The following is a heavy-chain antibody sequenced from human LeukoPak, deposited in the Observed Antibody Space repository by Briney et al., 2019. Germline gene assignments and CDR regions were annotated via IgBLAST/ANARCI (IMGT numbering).Heavy chain of an antibody. CDR2: IYNTGSA. Sequence: PSETLSLTCAVSGGSISSGTHYWNWIRQHPGQGLEWIGHIYNTGSAYYNPSLMSRVSISIDTSENQFSLKLSSVTAADTAVYYCASTHCASPSCYSYYYSGLDVWGQGTTVIVSS. CDR1: GGSISSGTHY. J-gene: IGHJ6*02. D-gene: IGHD2-2*01. V-gene: IGHV4-31*11. CDR3: ASTHCASPSCYSYYYSGLDV.